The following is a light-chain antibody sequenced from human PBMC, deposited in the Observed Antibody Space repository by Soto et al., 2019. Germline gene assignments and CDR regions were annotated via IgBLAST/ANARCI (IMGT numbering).Light chain of an antibody. CDR1: STDVGGYNY. CDR2: EVN. CDR3: GSYTSTDTPFV. V-gene: IGLV2-14*01. J-gene: IGLJ1*01. Sequence: QSALAQPSSVSGSPGQSITISCTGTSTDVGGYNYVSWYQHHPGKGPKLIIYEVNNRPSGVSDRFSGSKSGNKASLTISNLEAEDESDYYCGSYTSTDTPFVFGTGKKVIV.